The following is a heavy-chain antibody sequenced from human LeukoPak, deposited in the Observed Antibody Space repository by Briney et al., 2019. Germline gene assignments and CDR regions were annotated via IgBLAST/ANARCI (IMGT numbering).Heavy chain of an antibody. V-gene: IGHV4-59*01. Sequence: PSETLSLTCTVSGGSISSYYWSWIRQPPGKGLEWIGYIYYSGSTNYNPSLKSRVTISVDTSKNQFSLKLSSVTAADTAVYYCARGFYCSGGSCYSGWLDYWGQGTLVTVSS. CDR2: IYYSGST. CDR3: ARGFYCSGGSCYSGWLDY. J-gene: IGHJ4*02. D-gene: IGHD2-15*01. CDR1: GGSISSYY.